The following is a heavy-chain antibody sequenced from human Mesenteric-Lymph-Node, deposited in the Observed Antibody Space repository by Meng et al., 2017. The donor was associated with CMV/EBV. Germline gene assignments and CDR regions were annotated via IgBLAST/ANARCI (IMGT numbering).Heavy chain of an antibody. D-gene: IGHD3-3*01. Sequence: GGSLRLSCAASGFTFDDYGMSWVRQAPGKGLEWVSGINWNGGSTGYADSVKGRFTISRDNAKNSLYLQMNSLRAEDTAVYYCARATPPYDFWSRSPPDYWGQGTLVTVSS. J-gene: IGHJ4*02. CDR2: INWNGGST. V-gene: IGHV3-20*04. CDR1: GFTFDDYG. CDR3: ARATPPYDFWSRSPPDY.